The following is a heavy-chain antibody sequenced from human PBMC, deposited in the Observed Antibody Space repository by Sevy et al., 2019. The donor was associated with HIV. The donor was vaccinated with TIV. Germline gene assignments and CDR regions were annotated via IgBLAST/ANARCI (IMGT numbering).Heavy chain of an antibody. CDR2: INHSGST. Sequence: SETLSLTCAVYGGSFSGDYWSWIRQPPGKGLEWIGEINHSGSTNYYPSLKSRVTISVDTSKNHFSLKLSSVTAADTAVYYCARASIALPGAPFDNLGQGTLVTVSS. J-gene: IGHJ4*02. CDR3: ARASIALPGAPFDN. CDR1: GGSFSGDY. D-gene: IGHD3-3*02. V-gene: IGHV4-34*01.